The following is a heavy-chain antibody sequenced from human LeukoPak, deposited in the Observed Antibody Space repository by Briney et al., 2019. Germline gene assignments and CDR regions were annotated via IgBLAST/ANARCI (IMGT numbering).Heavy chain of an antibody. J-gene: IGHJ4*02. V-gene: IGHV1-46*01. CDR1: TYTFTGYY. CDR2: INPSGGDT. D-gene: IGHD1-14*01. CDR3: AREVMDNLRFDY. Sequence: ASVKVSCKVSTYTFTGYYMHWVRQAPGQGLEWMGIINPSGGDTSYAQKFQGRLTMTRDTSTNTVYMELTSLRSEDTAVYYCAREVMDNLRFDYWGQGTLVTVSS.